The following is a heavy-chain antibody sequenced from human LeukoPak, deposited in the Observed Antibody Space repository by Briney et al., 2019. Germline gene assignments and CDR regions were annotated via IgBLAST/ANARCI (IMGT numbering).Heavy chain of an antibody. CDR2: IYPDDSDT. J-gene: IGHJ4*02. Sequence: GESLKMSCKGSGYSFTTYWIGWVRQMPGKGLEWMGIIYPDDSDTRYSPSFQGQVTISADKSISTAYLQWSSLKASDTAMYYCARYYYDSSAGPFDYWGQGTLVTVSS. V-gene: IGHV5-51*01. CDR3: ARYYYDSSAGPFDY. D-gene: IGHD3-22*01. CDR1: GYSFTTYW.